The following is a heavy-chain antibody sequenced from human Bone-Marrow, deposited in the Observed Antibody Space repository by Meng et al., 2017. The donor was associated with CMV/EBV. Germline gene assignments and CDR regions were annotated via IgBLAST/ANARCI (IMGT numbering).Heavy chain of an antibody. Sequence: ISSGDYYWSWIRQPPGKGLEWIGYIYYSGSTYYNPSLKSRVTISVDTSKNQFSLKLSSVTAADTAVYYCARDRGPNYDFWSGSEIDYWGQGTLVTVSS. V-gene: IGHV4-30-4*08. CDR3: ARDRGPNYDFWSGSEIDY. CDR2: IYYSGST. CDR1: ISSGDYY. D-gene: IGHD3-3*01. J-gene: IGHJ4*02.